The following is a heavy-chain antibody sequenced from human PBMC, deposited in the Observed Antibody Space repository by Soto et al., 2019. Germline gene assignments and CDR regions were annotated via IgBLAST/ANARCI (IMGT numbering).Heavy chain of an antibody. CDR3: ARDLGIAAAGLDY. CDR2: INPNSGGT. CDR1: GYSFTGYY. D-gene: IGHD6-13*01. V-gene: IGHV1-2*04. J-gene: IGHJ4*02. Sequence: XSVKVSYKASGYSFTGYYMHWVRQAPGQGLEWMGWINPNSGGTNYAQKFQGWVTMTRDTSISTAYMELSRLRSDDTAVYYCARDLGIAAAGLDYWGQGTLVTVPS.